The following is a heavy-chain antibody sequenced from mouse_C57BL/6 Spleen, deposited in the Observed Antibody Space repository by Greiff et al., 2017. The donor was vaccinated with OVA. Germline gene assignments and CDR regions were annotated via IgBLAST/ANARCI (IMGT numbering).Heavy chain of an antibody. Sequence: VQLQQSGAELVRPGTSVKVSCKASGYAFTNYLIEWVKQRPGQGLEWIGVINPGSGGTNYNEKFKGKATLTADKSSSTAYTQLSSLTSEDSAVYFCARNYKYYFDYWGQGTTLTVSS. D-gene: IGHD2-1*01. J-gene: IGHJ2*01. CDR2: INPGSGGT. V-gene: IGHV1-54*01. CDR1: GYAFTNYL. CDR3: ARNYKYYFDY.